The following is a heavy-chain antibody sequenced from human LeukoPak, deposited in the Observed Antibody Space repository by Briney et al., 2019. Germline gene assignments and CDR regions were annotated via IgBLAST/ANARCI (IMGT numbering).Heavy chain of an antibody. CDR2: INHSGSA. CDR3: ARSYSTTGTYYFDY. Sequence: SETLSLTCTVYGGSFSGYYWSWICQPPGKGLEWIGEINHSGSANYNPSLKSRVTISVDTSKNQFSLKLSSVTAADTAVYYCARSYSTTGTYYFDYWGQGTLVTVSS. J-gene: IGHJ4*02. CDR1: GGSFSGYY. V-gene: IGHV4-34*01. D-gene: IGHD1-1*01.